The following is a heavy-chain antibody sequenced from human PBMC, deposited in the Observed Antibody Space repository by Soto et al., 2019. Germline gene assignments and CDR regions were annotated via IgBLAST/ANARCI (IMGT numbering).Heavy chain of an antibody. CDR3: ARAAFYYDVGGSYQGYYFDY. V-gene: IGHV2-70*01. J-gene: IGHJ4*02. CDR2: IDWEDDK. D-gene: IGHD3-22*01. CDR1: GVSLSTDGMC. Sequence: SGPTLVNPTQTLTLTCSFSGVSLSTDGMCVSWIRQPPGKALEWLALIDWEDDKYYNASLKTRLTISKDTSKSQVVLTMTNMDPEDTASYYCARAAFYYDVGGSYQGYYFDYWGQGTLVTVSS.